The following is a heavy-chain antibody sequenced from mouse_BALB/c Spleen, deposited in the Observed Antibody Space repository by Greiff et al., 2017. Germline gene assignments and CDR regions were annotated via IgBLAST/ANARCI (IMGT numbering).Heavy chain of an antibody. V-gene: IGHV1-5*01. J-gene: IGHJ4*01. CDR1: GYTFTSYW. D-gene: IGHD2-2*01. CDR2: IYPGNSDT. CDR3: TIIYYGYDRYAMDY. Sequence: EVQLKESGTVLARPGASVKMSCKASGYTFTSYWMHWVKQRPGQGLEWIGAIYPGNSDTSYNQKFKGKAKLTAVTSTSTAYMELSSLTNEDSAVYYCTIIYYGYDRYAMDYWGQGTSVTVSS.